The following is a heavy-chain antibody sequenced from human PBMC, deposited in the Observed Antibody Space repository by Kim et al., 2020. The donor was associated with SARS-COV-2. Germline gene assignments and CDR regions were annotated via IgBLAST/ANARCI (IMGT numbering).Heavy chain of an antibody. CDR2: IWFDGTKE. J-gene: IGHJ3*01. CDR1: GFTFSRYG. D-gene: IGHD3-10*01. CDR3: ARDRGNYYGSGMYDASNQPDGFDL. Sequence: GGSLRLSCAASGFTFSRYGMQWVRQAPGKGLECVASIWFDGTKEFYAESVEGRFTISRDNSKNTLHLQMNSLRDEDTALYYCARDRGNYYGSGMYDASNQPDGFDLWGQGTLVTVSS. V-gene: IGHV3-33*01.